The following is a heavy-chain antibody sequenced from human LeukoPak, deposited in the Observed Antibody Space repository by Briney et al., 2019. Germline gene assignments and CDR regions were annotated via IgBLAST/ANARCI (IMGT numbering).Heavy chain of an antibody. D-gene: IGHD3-22*01. J-gene: IGHJ4*02. CDR1: GGTFSSYA. CDR2: IIPIFGTA. CDR3: AGGGYYYDSSGFDY. V-gene: IGHV1-69*13. Sequence: SVKVSCKASGGTFSSYAISWVRQAPGQGLEWMGGIIPIFGTANYAQKFQCRVTITADESTSTAYMELTSLRSEDTAGYYCAGGGYYYDSSGFDYWGQGTLVTVSS.